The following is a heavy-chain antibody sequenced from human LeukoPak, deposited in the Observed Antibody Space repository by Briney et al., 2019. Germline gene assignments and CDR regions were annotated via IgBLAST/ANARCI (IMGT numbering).Heavy chain of an antibody. CDR1: GGSISSGGYS. Sequence: SQTLSLTCAVSGGSISSGGYSWNWIRQPPGNGLEWIGYIYHSGSTYYSPSLESRVTMSVDRSKNQFSLKLSSVTAADTAVYYCARVGHYFYGSGSFLGGFDYWGQGSLVTVSS. V-gene: IGHV4-30-2*01. CDR2: IYHSGST. J-gene: IGHJ4*02. CDR3: ARVGHYFYGSGSFLGGFDY. D-gene: IGHD3-10*01.